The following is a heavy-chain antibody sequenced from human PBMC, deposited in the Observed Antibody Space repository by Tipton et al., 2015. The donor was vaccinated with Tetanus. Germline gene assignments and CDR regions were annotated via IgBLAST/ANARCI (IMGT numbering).Heavy chain of an antibody. CDR3: AREVVGWLSTYPYYYYGMDV. CDR2: ISYSGST. V-gene: IGHV4-61*03. Sequence: TLSLTCTVSGGSISSSSYYWGWIRQPPGKGLEWIGFISYSGSTNYNPSLKSRVTISVDTSKNHFSLNLTSVTAADTAVYYCAREVVGWLSTYPYYYYGMDVWGQGTTVTVSS. D-gene: IGHD3-9*01. CDR1: GGSISSSSYY. J-gene: IGHJ6*02.